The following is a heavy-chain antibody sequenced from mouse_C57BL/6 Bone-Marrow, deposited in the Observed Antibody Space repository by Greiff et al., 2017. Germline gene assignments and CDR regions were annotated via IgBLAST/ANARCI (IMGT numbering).Heavy chain of an antibody. CDR3: AREGNYSNPFDY. V-gene: IGHV1-26*01. CDR2: INPNNGGT. CDR1: GYTFTDYY. Sequence: EVQLQQSGPELVKPGASVKISCKASGYTFTDYYMNWVKQSHGKSLEWIGDINPNNGGTSYNQKFKGKATLTVDKSSSTAYMELRSLTSEDSAVYYCAREGNYSNPFDYWGQGTTLTVSS. D-gene: IGHD2-5*01. J-gene: IGHJ2*01.